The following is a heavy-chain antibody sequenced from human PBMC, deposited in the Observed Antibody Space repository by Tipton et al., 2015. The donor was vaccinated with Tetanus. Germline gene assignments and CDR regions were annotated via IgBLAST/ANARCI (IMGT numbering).Heavy chain of an antibody. V-gene: IGHV4-39*01. CDR1: GGSMNTRTFY. CDR2: IFYSGST. J-gene: IGHJ4*02. CDR3: ARIHDFWSGYFDF. D-gene: IGHD3-3*01. Sequence: TLSLTCTVSGGSMNTRTFYWGWIRQSPGKGLEWIGSIFYSGSTYYNPSLRSRVSISVDTSKNQFSLTLKSVTAADTGVCYCARIHDFWSGYFDFWGQGTLVSVSS.